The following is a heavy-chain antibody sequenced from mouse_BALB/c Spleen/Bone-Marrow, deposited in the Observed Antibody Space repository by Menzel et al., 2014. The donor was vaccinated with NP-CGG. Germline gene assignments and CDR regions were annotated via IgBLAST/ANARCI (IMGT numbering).Heavy chain of an antibody. Sequence: VMLVESGPGLVAPSQSLSITCTVSGFSLSDYGVSWIRQSPGKGLEWLGVIWDGGKEYYNSVLKSRLSINKDNSKSQVFLKMYSLQTDDTAIYYCAKHRSVYPYAMDYWGQGTSVTVSS. V-gene: IGHV2-6-5*01. D-gene: IGHD2-10*02. CDR3: AKHRSVYPYAMDY. CDR2: IWDGGKE. CDR1: GFSLSDYG. J-gene: IGHJ4*01.